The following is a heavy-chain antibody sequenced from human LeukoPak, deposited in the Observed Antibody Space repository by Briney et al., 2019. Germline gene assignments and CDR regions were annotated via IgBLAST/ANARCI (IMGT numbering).Heavy chain of an antibody. Sequence: PSETLSLTCTVSGGSISSSSYYWGWIRQPPGKGLEWIGSIYYSGSTYYNPSLKSRVTISVDTSKNQVSLKLSSVTAADTAVYYCARGTTGGDYYYYYMDVWGKGTTVTVSS. CDR3: ARGTTGGDYYYYYMDV. J-gene: IGHJ6*03. CDR2: IYYSGST. V-gene: IGHV4-39*07. CDR1: GGSISSSSYY. D-gene: IGHD1-7*01.